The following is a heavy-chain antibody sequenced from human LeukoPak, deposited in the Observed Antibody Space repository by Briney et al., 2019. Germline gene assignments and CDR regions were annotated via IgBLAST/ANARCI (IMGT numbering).Heavy chain of an antibody. D-gene: IGHD4-17*01. CDR1: GFTFSSYA. V-gene: IGHV1-46*01. Sequence: GRSLRLSCAASGFTFSSYAMHWVRQAPGQGLGWMGIINPSGGSTSYAQKFQGRVTMTRDTSTSTVYMELSSLRSEDTAVYYCARPKLDYGDYGYWGQGTLVTVSS. J-gene: IGHJ4*02. CDR3: ARPKLDYGDYGY. CDR2: INPSGGST.